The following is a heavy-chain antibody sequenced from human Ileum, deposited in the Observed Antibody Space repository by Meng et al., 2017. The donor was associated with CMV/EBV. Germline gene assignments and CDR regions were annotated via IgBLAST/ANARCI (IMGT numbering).Heavy chain of an antibody. CDR2: INPNSGGT. CDR1: GYTFTGYY. V-gene: IGHV1-2*02. Sequence: ASVKVSCKASGYTFTGYYMHWVRQAPGQGLEWMGWINPNSGGTNYAQKFQGRVTMTRDTSISTAYMELSRLRSDDTAVYYCVDSSSPRGGMDVWGQGTTVTGSS. D-gene: IGHD6-6*01. CDR3: VDSSSPRGGMDV. J-gene: IGHJ6*02.